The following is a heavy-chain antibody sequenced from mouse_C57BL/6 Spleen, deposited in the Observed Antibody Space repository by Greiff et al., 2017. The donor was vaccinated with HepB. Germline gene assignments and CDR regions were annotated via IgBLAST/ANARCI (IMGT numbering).Heavy chain of an antibody. Sequence: QVQLQQPGAELVKPGASVKLSCKASGYTFTSYWMQWVKQRPGQGLEWIGEIDPSDSYTNYNQKFKGKATLTVDTSSSTAYMQLSSLTSEDSAVYDWARGDTGAGGDFWGRGTVTTVT. CDR1: GYTFTSYW. CDR3: ARGDTGAGGDFWG. J-gene: IGHJ1*03. D-gene: IGHD3-3*01. CDR2: IDPSDSYT. V-gene: IGHV1-50*01.